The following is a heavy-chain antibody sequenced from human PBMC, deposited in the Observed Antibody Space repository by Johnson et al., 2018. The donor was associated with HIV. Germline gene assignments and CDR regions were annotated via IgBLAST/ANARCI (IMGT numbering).Heavy chain of an antibody. CDR2: IWYDGRNK. CDR3: AKVRRPGGVRDVFDI. D-gene: IGHD2-8*02. CDR1: GFTFSDYY. V-gene: IGHV3-33*03. J-gene: IGHJ3*02. Sequence: QVQLVESGGGLVKPGGSLRLSCAASGFTFSDYYMSWIRQAPGKGLEWVAVIWYDGRNKSYADSVKGRFTISRDKSKDTLSLQMNSLRDEDTAVYYCAKVRRPGGVRDVFDIWGQGTTVTVSS.